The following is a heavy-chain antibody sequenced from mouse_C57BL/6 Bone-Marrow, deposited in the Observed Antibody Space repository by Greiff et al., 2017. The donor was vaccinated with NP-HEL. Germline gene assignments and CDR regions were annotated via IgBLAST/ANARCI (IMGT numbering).Heavy chain of an antibody. D-gene: IGHD2-2*01. Sequence: VKLQESGPGLVQPSQSLSITCTVSGFSLTSYGVHWVRQSPGKGLEWLGVIWSGGSTDYNAAFISRLSISKDNSKGQVFFKMNSLQADDTAIYYCARNWGLPPYYAMDYWGQGTSVTVSS. J-gene: IGHJ4*01. CDR3: ARNWGLPPYYAMDY. V-gene: IGHV2-2*01. CDR2: IWSGGST. CDR1: GFSLTSYG.